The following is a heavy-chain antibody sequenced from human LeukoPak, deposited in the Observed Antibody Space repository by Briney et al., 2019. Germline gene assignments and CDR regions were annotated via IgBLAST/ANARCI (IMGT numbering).Heavy chain of an antibody. CDR1: GGSFSGYY. J-gene: IGHJ4*02. D-gene: IGHD4-17*01. Sequence: SETLSLTCAVYGGSFSGYYWSWIRQPPGKGLEWIGEINHSGSTNYNPSLQSRVTIPVDTSKNQFSLKLSSVTAADTAVYYCAREVTVTTFDYWGQGTLVTVSS. V-gene: IGHV4-34*01. CDR3: AREVTVTTFDY. CDR2: INHSGST.